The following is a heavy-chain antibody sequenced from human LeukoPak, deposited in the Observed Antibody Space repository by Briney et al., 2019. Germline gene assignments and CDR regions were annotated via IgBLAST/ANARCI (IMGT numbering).Heavy chain of an antibody. V-gene: IGHV3-21*01. CDR2: ITSSNYI. J-gene: IGHJ4*02. Sequence: PGGSLRLSCAASGFTFSAYTMNWVRQAPGEGLEWVSSITSSNYIFYADSLKGRFTISRDNAKNSLYLQMNSLRAEDTAVYYCARVSGAYRDSWGQGTLVTVSS. D-gene: IGHD3-10*01. CDR1: GFTFSAYT. CDR3: ARVSGAYRDS.